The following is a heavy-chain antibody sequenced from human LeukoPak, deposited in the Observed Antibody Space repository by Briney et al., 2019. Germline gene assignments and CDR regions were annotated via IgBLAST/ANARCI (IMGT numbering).Heavy chain of an antibody. Sequence: GGSLRLSCAASGFTVSSNYMSWVRQAPGKGLEWVSVIYSGGSTYYADSVKGRFTISRDNAKNSLYLQMNSLRAEDTALYYCAKDISAHMGDPDFDYWGQGTLVTVSS. J-gene: IGHJ4*02. D-gene: IGHD2-21*01. CDR2: IYSGGST. V-gene: IGHV3-53*05. CDR1: GFTVSSNY. CDR3: AKDISAHMGDPDFDY.